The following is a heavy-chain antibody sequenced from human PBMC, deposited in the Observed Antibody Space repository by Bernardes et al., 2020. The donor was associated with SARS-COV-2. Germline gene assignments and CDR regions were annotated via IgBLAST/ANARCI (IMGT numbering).Heavy chain of an antibody. CDR1: GFTVNSNY. CDR2: LYSAGNM. CDR3: ARSIVGTREEYFDS. V-gene: IGHV3-66*01. Sequence: VGSLSLSCAASGFTVNSNYMNWFRQAPGKGLEWVSILYSAGNMYYSDSVKGRFTISRDNSKNTLYLQMNSLRAEDTAVYYCARSIVGTREEYFDSWGQGTLVTVSS. D-gene: IGHD1-26*01. J-gene: IGHJ4*02.